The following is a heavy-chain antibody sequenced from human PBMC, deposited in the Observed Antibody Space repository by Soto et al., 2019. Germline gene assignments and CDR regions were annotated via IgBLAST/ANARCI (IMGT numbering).Heavy chain of an antibody. CDR2: INAGNGRT. Sequence: QVQVVQSGAEVKKPGASVQVSCKASGYSFPRATMPWVRQAPGDRPEWMGWINAGNGRTKYSQKFQGRVTFSRGTSADTSYMEMSSLTSEDTAVYYCGFGDYDEWLNPWGQGTLVTVSP. CDR3: GFGDYDEWLNP. CDR1: GYSFPRAT. J-gene: IGHJ5*02. D-gene: IGHD4-17*01. V-gene: IGHV1-3*01.